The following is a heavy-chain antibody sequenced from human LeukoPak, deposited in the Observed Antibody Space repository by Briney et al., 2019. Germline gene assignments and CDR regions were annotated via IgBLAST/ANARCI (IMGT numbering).Heavy chain of an antibody. CDR1: GFTFSSYS. D-gene: IGHD3-10*01. J-gene: IGHJ4*02. Sequence: HPGGSLRLSCAASGFTFSSYSMNWVRQAPGKGLEWVSYISSSSSTIYYADSVKGRFTISRDNAKNSLYLQMNSLRDEDTAVYYCARRAYGSGSPAAPYDSDYWGQGTLVTVSS. CDR3: ARRAYGSGSPAAPYDSDY. V-gene: IGHV3-48*02. CDR2: ISSSSSTI.